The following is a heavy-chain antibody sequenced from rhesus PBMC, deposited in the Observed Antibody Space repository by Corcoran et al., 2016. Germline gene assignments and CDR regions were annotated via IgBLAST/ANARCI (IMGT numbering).Heavy chain of an antibody. D-gene: IGHD4-23*01. CDR3: ARDSNTVRDWYFDL. CDR1: GGSISSNY. V-gene: IGHV4-160*01. J-gene: IGHJ2*01. Sequence: QVQLQESGPGLVKPSETLSLTCAVFGGSISSNYWIWIRQSPGKGLEWIGYIYGGGWRTSYNPSLKSRVTISTATSKNQFSLKLSSVTAADTAVYYGARDSNTVRDWYFDLWGPGTPITISS. CDR2: IYGGGWRT.